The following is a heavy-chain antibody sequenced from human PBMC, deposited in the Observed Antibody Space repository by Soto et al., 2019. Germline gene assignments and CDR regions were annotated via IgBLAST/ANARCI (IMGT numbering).Heavy chain of an antibody. V-gene: IGHV4-59*01. Sequence: SETLSLTRTVSGGSISSYYRSWIRQPPGKGLEWIAYIYSSGTTTYNPSLKSRVTISVDTSKNQFSLKLSSVTAADTAVYYCARDSGLLWELSLWGQGTLVRVS. CDR1: GGSISSYY. CDR3: ARDSGLLWELSL. CDR2: IYSSGTT. J-gene: IGHJ4*02. D-gene: IGHD1-26*01.